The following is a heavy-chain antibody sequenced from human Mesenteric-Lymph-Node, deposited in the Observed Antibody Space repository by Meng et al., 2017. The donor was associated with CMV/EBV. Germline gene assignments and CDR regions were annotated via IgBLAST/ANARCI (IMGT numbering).Heavy chain of an antibody. CDR3: ARENIVVMNDIQNWFDP. D-gene: IGHD2-21*01. V-gene: IGHV4-59*01. CDR1: GGSISSYY. J-gene: IGHJ5*02. Sequence: SETLSLTCTVSGGSISSYYWSWIRQSPGKGLEWIGYIYYSGSTNYNPSLKSRVTISVDTSKNQFSLKLSSATAADTAVYYCARENIVVMNDIQNWFDPWGQGTQVTVSS. CDR2: IYYSGST.